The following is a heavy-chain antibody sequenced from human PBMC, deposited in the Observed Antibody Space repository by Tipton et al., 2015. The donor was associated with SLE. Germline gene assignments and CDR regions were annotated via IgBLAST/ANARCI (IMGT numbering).Heavy chain of an antibody. V-gene: IGHV3-23*01. CDR2: FSGSGGSI. Sequence: SLRLSCAASGFTFNNYAMSWVRQAPGKGLEWVSSFSGSGGSIYYAGSVKGRFTISRDNSKNTLFLQMNSLRAEDTAVYYCAKKMVRGLIMPSPFDYWGQGTLVAVSS. D-gene: IGHD3-10*01. J-gene: IGHJ4*02. CDR1: GFTFNNYA. CDR3: AKKMVRGLIMPSPFDY.